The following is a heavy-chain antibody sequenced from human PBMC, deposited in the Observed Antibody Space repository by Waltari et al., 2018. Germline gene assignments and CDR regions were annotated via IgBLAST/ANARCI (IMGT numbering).Heavy chain of an antibody. CDR3: TGGAVTGTDF. CDR2: IRSKPNNYAT. V-gene: IGHV3-73*01. Sequence: EVQVVESGGGLVQPGGSLKLSCATSGFTFRGSTIHWVRQTCGKGLEWIGRIRSKPNNYATRYTASVEGRFTISRDDSENTAYLQMSSLMTEDTAVYYCTGGAVTGTDFWGQGTLVTVSS. CDR1: GFTFRGST. D-gene: IGHD6-13*01. J-gene: IGHJ4*02.